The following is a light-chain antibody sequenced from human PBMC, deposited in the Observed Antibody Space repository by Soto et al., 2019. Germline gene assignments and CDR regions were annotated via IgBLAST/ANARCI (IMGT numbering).Light chain of an antibody. CDR1: RSNIGSNT. V-gene: IGLV1-44*01. CDR2: SSN. J-gene: IGLJ1*01. Sequence: QAVVTQPPSASGTPGQRVTISCSGSRSNIGSNTVNWYQQLPGTAPKLLIYSSNQRPSGVPDRFSGSKAGTSASLAISGLQSEDEANYYCATWDDSLHGYVFGAGTQLTVL. CDR3: ATWDDSLHGYV.